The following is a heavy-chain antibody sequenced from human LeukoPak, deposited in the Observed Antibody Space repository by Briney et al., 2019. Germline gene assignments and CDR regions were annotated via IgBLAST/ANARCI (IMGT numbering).Heavy chain of an antibody. V-gene: IGHV4-39*01. J-gene: IGHJ4*02. CDR2: IYYSGST. CDR3: ATRQKYYDILTGSDY. Sequence: SETLSLTCTVSGGSISSSSYYWGRIRQPPGKGLEWIGSIYYSGSTYYNPSLKSRVTISVDTSKNQFSLKLSSVTAADTAVYYCATRQKYYDILTGSDYWGQGTLVTVSS. D-gene: IGHD3-9*01. CDR1: GGSISSSSYY.